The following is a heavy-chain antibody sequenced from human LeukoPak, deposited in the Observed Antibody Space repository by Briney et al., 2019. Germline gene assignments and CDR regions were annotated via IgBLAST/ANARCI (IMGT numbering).Heavy chain of an antibody. Sequence: ASVKVSCKASGGTFSSYAYSWVRQAPGQGLEWMGRIIPILGIAVYAHNFQGRVTITADKSTSTVYMELSSLRSEDTAVYYCARGPALLAAAGTSAFDIWGQGTMVTVSS. CDR3: ARGPALLAAAGTSAFDI. CDR2: IIPILGIA. J-gene: IGHJ3*02. V-gene: IGHV1-69*04. D-gene: IGHD6-13*01. CDR1: GGTFSSYA.